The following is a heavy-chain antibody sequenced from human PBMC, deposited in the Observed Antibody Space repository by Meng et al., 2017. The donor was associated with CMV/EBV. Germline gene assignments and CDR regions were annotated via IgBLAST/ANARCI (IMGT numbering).Heavy chain of an antibody. CDR2: ISYDGSNK. D-gene: IGHD2-2*01. Sequence: GESLKISCAASGFTFSSYAMHWVRQAPGKGLEWVAVISYDGSNKYYADSVKGRFTISRVNSKNTLYLQMNSLRAEDTAVYYCARDRKAAAKGYYYGMDVWGQGTTVTVSS. V-gene: IGHV3-30-3*01. CDR3: ARDRKAAAKGYYYGMDV. CDR1: GFTFSSYA. J-gene: IGHJ6*02.